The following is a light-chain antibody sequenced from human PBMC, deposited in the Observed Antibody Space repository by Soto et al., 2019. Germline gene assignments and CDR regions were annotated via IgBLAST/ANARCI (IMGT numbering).Light chain of an antibody. V-gene: IGKV1-5*01. J-gene: IGKJ5*01. CDR2: AAS. CDR1: QSVSGW. Sequence: IRMTPSPSTLSASVGYTVTVTCRASQSVSGWLARYQQKPGEAPKVLIHAASTLQSGVPSRFSGSGSGTEFTLTINSLQPEDFATYYCQKSNRYPINCGQGKQREIK. CDR3: QKSNRYPIN.